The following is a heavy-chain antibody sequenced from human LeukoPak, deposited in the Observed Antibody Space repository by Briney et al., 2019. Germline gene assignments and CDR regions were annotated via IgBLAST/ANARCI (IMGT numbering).Heavy chain of an antibody. V-gene: IGHV4-34*01. Sequence: PSETLSLTCAVYGGSFSGYYWSWLRQPPGKGLEWIGEINHSGSTNYNPSLKSRVTISVDTSKNQFSLKLSSVTAADTAVYYCARVGGYSSPFVRVGPYYFDYWGQGTLVTVSS. CDR1: GGSFSGYY. CDR2: INHSGST. J-gene: IGHJ4*02. CDR3: ARVGGYSSPFVRVGPYYFDY. D-gene: IGHD6-13*01.